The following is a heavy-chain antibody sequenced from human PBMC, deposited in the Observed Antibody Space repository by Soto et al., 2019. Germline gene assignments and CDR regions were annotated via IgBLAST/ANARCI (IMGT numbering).Heavy chain of an antibody. V-gene: IGHV4-34*01. D-gene: IGHD6-13*01. CDR3: ASGAENSSSWLPYYYYGMDV. J-gene: IGHJ6*02. CDR2: INHSGST. CDR1: GGSFSGYY. Sequence: SETLSLTCAVYGGSFSGYYWSWIRQPPGKGLEWIVEINHSGSTNYNPSLKSRVTISVDTSKNQFSLKLSSVTAADTAVYYCASGAENSSSWLPYYYYGMDVWGQGTTVTVSS.